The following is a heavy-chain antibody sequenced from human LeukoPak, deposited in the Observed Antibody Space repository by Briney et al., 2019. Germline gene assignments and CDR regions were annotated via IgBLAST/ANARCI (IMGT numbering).Heavy chain of an antibody. CDR2: INHSGST. J-gene: IGHJ4*02. CDR3: ARIRRPWAMVTHYYFDY. V-gene: IGHV4-34*01. CDR1: GGSFSGYY. Sequence: PSETLSLACAVYGGSFSGYYWSWIRQPLGKGLEWIGEINHSGSTNYNPSLKSRVTISVDTSKNQFSLKLSSVTAADTAVYYCARIRRPWAMVTHYYFDYWGQGTLVTVSS. D-gene: IGHD5-18*01.